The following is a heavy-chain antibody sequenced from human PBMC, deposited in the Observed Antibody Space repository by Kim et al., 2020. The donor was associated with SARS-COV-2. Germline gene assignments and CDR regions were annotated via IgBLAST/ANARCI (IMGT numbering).Heavy chain of an antibody. CDR2: INHSGNT. Sequence: SETLSLTCAVSGGSFSSYYWSWIRQPPGKGLEWIGEINHSGNTNYHPSLKSRVTISIDTSKNQFSLNVSSVTAADTAVYYCARGTIFEPWGQGTLGTVSS. D-gene: IGHD3-3*01. CDR3: ARGTIFEP. V-gene: IGHV4-34*01. CDR1: GGSFSSYY. J-gene: IGHJ5*02.